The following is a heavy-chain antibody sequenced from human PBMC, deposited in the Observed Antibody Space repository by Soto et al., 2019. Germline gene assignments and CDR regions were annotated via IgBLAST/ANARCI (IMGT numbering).Heavy chain of an antibody. D-gene: IGHD3-16*01. CDR3: ARGRFRRTWFDT. V-gene: IGHV1-8*01. CDR1: GYTFTNYD. CDR2: MNPDSGNT. Sequence: QVQLVQSGAEVKKPGASVKVSCKASGYTFTNYDIHWLRQATVQGLEWMGWMNPDSGNTGQSKQFQGRVTMTRDTSISTAYMEMSSLRFEDTAVYYCARGRFRRTWFDTWGQGPLVTVSS. J-gene: IGHJ5*02.